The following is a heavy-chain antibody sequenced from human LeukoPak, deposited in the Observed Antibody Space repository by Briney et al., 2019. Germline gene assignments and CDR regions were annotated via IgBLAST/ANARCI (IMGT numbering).Heavy chain of an antibody. D-gene: IGHD3-22*01. CDR3: ARGYYDSSGFRFDY. J-gene: IGHJ4*02. Sequence: PGGSPRLSCAASGFTFSTYGMNWVRQAPGKGLEWVSYISGSGRTIYYADSVKGRFTISRDNAKNSLYLQMNSLRAEDTAVYYCARGYYDSSGFRFDYWGQGTLVTVPS. CDR2: ISGSGRTI. CDR1: GFTFSTYG. V-gene: IGHV3-48*03.